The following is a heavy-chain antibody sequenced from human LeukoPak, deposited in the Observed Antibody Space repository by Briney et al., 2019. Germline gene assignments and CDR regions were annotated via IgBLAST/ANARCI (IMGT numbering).Heavy chain of an antibody. D-gene: IGHD6-25*01. CDR1: GGSISSYY. V-gene: IGHV4-4*07. Sequence: SETLSLTCTVSGGSISSYYWSWIRQPAGKGLEWIGRIYSSGSTNYNPSLKSRVTMSLDTSRNQFSLRLNSVTAADTAVYYCARDLSSSARVVDYWGQGTLVTVSS. CDR2: IYSSGST. J-gene: IGHJ4*02. CDR3: ARDLSSSARVVDY.